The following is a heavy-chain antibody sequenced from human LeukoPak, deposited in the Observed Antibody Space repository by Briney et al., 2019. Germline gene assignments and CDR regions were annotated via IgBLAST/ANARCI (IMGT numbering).Heavy chain of an antibody. CDR3: ARGVKTYYYDSSGYIKN. J-gene: IGHJ4*02. V-gene: IGHV3-48*03. D-gene: IGHD3-22*01. CDR1: GFTFSSYE. Sequence: HPGVSLRLSCAASGFTFSSYEMNWVRQAPGKGLEWVSYISSSGDTIYYADSVRGRFTISRDNAKNSLFLQMNSLRAEDTAVYYCARGVKTYYYDSSGYIKNWGQGTLVTVSS. CDR2: ISSSGDTI.